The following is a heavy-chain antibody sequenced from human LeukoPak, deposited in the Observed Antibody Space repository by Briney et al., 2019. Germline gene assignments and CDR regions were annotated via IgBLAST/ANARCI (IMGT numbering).Heavy chain of an antibody. J-gene: IGHJ4*02. CDR3: ARVLGYFDSSGYKY. CDR1: GFTFSSYT. CDR2: ISSGSSYI. V-gene: IGHV3-21*04. Sequence: GGTLRLSCAASGFTFSSYTMNWVRQAPGKGLEWVSIISSGSSYIHYADSVKGRFTISRDNAKNSLYLQMNSLRADDTAVYFCARVLGYFDSSGYKYWGQGTLLTVSS. D-gene: IGHD3-22*01.